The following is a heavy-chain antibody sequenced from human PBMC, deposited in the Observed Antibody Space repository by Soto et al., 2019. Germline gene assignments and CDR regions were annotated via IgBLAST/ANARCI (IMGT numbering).Heavy chain of an antibody. Sequence: EVQLLESGGGLVQPGGSLRLSCAASGFTFSGYAMSWVRQAPGKGLEWVSAIGSGSPFYADSVKGRFTISRDNANSMLYLQINSLRADDTAVYFCAQDLGSRWYHYNSFAPGVQGTLVTVSS. V-gene: IGHV3-23*01. J-gene: IGHJ5*02. CDR2: IGSGSP. CDR1: GFTFSGYA. D-gene: IGHD6-13*01. CDR3: AQDLGSRWYHYNSFAP.